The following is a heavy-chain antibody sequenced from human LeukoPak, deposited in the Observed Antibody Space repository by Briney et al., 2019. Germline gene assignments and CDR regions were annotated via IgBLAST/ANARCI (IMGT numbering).Heavy chain of an antibody. CDR3: ARDSLFPDIGCSGGSCTNDAFDI. Sequence: GGSLRLSCAASGFTFSSYSMNWVRQAPGKGLEWVSYISSSSSTIYYADSVKGRFTISRDNAKNSLYLQMNSLRAEDTAVYYCARDSLFPDIGCSGGSCTNDAFDIWGQGTMVTVSS. V-gene: IGHV3-48*01. CDR2: ISSSSSTI. CDR1: GFTFSSYS. D-gene: IGHD2-15*01. J-gene: IGHJ3*02.